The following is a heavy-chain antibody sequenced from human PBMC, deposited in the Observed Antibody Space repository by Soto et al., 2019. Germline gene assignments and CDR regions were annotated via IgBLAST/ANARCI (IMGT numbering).Heavy chain of an antibody. V-gene: IGHV3-21*01. J-gene: IGHJ6*02. CDR1: GFTFSSYS. Sequence: EVQLVESGGGLVKPGGSLRLSCAASGFTFSSYSMNWVRQAPGKGLEWVSSISTSSIYIYYADSLKGRFTISRDDAKNSLYLQMNGLRAEDTAVYYCANHEAADPFSDYYGMNVWGQGTTVTVSS. CDR2: ISTSSIYI. CDR3: ANHEAADPFSDYYGMNV. D-gene: IGHD6-13*01.